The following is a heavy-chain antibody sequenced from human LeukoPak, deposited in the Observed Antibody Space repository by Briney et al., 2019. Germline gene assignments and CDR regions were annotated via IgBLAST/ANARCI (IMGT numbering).Heavy chain of an antibody. Sequence: SVKVSCKASGGTFSSYAISWVRQAPGQGLEWMGRIIPILGIANYAQKFQGRVTITADKSTSTDYMELSSLRSEDTAVYYCATFECFDLWGRGTLVTVSS. CDR2: IIPILGIA. CDR1: GGTFSSYA. V-gene: IGHV1-69*04. J-gene: IGHJ2*01. CDR3: ATFECFDL. D-gene: IGHD3-3*01.